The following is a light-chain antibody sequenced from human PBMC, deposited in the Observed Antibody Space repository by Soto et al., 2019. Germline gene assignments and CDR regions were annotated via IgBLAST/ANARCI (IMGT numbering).Light chain of an antibody. CDR3: QQYGTSLT. V-gene: IGKV3-20*01. CDR1: QNINNNF. CDR2: AAA. J-gene: IGKJ4*01. Sequence: IVLTQSPGTLSLSPGDGATLSCRASQNINNNFLAWYQQRPGQAPRLLIHAAANRATGTPDRFTGSASGTDFTLILSRREPEDCAVYYCQQYGTSLTFGGGTRVEIK.